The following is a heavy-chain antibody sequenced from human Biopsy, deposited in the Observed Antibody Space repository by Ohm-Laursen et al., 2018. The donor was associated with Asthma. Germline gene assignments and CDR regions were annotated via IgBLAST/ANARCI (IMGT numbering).Heavy chain of an antibody. CDR3: ARDGTDMNEAMPKDY. Sequence: SLRLSCTASGFTFSSYSMNWVRQAPGKGLEWVSSISSSSSYIYYADSVKGRFTISRDNAKNSLYLQMNSLRAEDTAVYYCARDGTDMNEAMPKDYWGQGTLVTGSS. J-gene: IGHJ4*02. CDR1: GFTFSSYS. V-gene: IGHV3-21*01. CDR2: ISSSSSYI. D-gene: IGHD2-2*01.